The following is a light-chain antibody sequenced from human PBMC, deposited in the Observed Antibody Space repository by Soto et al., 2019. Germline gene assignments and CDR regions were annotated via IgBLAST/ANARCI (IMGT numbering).Light chain of an antibody. J-gene: IGKJ1*01. V-gene: IGKV3-20*01. Sequence: IVLTHSPCTLSFSPFERATRSCIASQSVSSSYLVWYQQKPGQAPRLLIYDTSSRATGIPDRFSGSGSGTDFTLTISRLEPEDFAVYYCQQDAGSPWTFGQGTKVDIK. CDR2: DTS. CDR3: QQDAGSPWT. CDR1: QSVSSSY.